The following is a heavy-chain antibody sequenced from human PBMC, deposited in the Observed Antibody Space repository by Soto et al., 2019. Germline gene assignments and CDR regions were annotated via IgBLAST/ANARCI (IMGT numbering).Heavy chain of an antibody. Sequence: EGQLVESGGSLVQPGGSLRLSCAASGFTFSSYWMSWVRQAPGKGLEWVANIKQDGSEKYYVDSVKGRFTISRDNAKNSLYLQMNSLRAEDTAVYYCARSIAARLNWFDPWGQGTLVTVSS. CDR3: ARSIAARLNWFDP. D-gene: IGHD6-6*01. CDR1: GFTFSSYW. CDR2: IKQDGSEK. V-gene: IGHV3-7*01. J-gene: IGHJ5*02.